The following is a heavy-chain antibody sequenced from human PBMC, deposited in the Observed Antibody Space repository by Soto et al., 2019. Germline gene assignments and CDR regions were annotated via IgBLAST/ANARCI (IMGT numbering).Heavy chain of an antibody. Sequence: PGGSLRLSCAASGFTFSSYGMHWVRQAPGKGLEWVAVISYDGSNKYYADSVKGRFTISRDNSKNTLYLQMNSLRAEDTAVYYCAKDTLDYYDSSGYSEYWGQGTLVTVSS. J-gene: IGHJ4*02. V-gene: IGHV3-30*18. CDR1: GFTFSSYG. CDR3: AKDTLDYYDSSGYSEY. D-gene: IGHD3-22*01. CDR2: ISYDGSNK.